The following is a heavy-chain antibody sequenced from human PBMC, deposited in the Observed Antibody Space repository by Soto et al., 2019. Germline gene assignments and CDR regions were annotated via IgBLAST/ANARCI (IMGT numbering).Heavy chain of an antibody. CDR2: IYYTGMT. CDR3: ARGLITGSQSSGGCYYFDS. J-gene: IGHJ4*02. CDR1: GTSISSTNYY. V-gene: IGHV4-39*01. D-gene: IGHD1-26*01. Sequence: PSETLSLTCTVSGTSISSTNYYWGWIRQPPGKGLEWITSIYYTGMTYYNPSLKSRVTISVDTSKNQFSLKLSSVTAADTAVYYCARGLITGSQSSGGCYYFDSWVQGTQVT.